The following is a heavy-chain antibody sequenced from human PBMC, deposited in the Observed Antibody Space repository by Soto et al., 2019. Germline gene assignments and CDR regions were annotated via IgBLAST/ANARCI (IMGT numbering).Heavy chain of an antibody. Sequence: GGLRRPCAASGCTFSNAWMSWVRQAPGKGLEWVGRIKSKTDCGTTDYAAPAKGRFTISRDDSKNTLYLQMNSLKTEDTAVYYCTKVNYYDSSGYWAQDYWGQGTLVTVSS. CDR1: GCTFSNAW. V-gene: IGHV3-15*01. D-gene: IGHD3-22*01. CDR3: TKVNYYDSSGYWAQDY. CDR2: IKSKTDCGTT. J-gene: IGHJ4*02.